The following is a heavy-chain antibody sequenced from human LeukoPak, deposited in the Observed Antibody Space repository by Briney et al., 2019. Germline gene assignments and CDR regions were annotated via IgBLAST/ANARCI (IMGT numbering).Heavy chain of an antibody. Sequence: SETLSLTCAVYGGSFSGDYWSWIRQPPGKGLEWIGEINHSGSTNYNPSLKSRVTISVDTSKNQFSLKRSSVTAADTAVYYCARVARWLQFDYFDYWGQGTLVTVSS. V-gene: IGHV4-34*01. CDR1: GGSFSGDY. D-gene: IGHD5-24*01. CDR2: INHSGST. J-gene: IGHJ4*02. CDR3: ARVARWLQFDYFDY.